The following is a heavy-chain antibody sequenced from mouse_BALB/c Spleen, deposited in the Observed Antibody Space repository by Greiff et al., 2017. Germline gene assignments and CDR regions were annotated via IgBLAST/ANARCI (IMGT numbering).Heavy chain of an antibody. D-gene: IGHD3-1*01. V-gene: IGHV2-6-7*01. CDR1: GFPLTGYS. CDR2: IWGDGST. CDR3: ARGRDPSCDMDF. Sequence: QVQLKQSGPGLVEPSQCLSITCTVSGFPLTGYSVTWVRQTPGKGLEWLGTIWGDGSTDYNSASKSSLSTSKDNYKSQAFLKMNSLQTDDTARYYCARGRDPSCDMDFWGAGTTVTVSS. J-gene: IGHJ4*01.